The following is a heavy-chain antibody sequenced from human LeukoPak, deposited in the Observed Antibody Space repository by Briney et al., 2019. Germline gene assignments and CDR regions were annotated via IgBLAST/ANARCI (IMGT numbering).Heavy chain of an antibody. Sequence: GESLKISCKGSGYSFTSYWIGWVRQMPGKGLEWMGIIYPGDSDTRYSPSFQGQVTISADKSISTAYLQWSSLKASDTAMYYCARLVLDVDRYSDGLDPWGQGTLVTVSS. D-gene: IGHD3/OR15-3a*01. J-gene: IGHJ5*02. CDR2: IYPGDSDT. CDR1: GYSFTSYW. V-gene: IGHV5-51*01. CDR3: ARLVLDVDRYSDGLDP.